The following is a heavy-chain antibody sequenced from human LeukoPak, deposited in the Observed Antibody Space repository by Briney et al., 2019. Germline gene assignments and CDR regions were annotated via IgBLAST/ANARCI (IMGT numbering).Heavy chain of an antibody. J-gene: IGHJ4*02. D-gene: IGHD6-13*01. V-gene: IGHV3-30*04. Sequence: GRSLRLSCVASGFTFSSFAMHGVRQAPGKGLEWGAVISYDGSNKYYADSVKGRFTISRDNSKNTLSLQMNSLRAEDTAVYYCARDEQQLVFSYFDYWGQGTLVTVSS. CDR2: ISYDGSNK. CDR3: ARDEQQLVFSYFDY. CDR1: GFTFSSFA.